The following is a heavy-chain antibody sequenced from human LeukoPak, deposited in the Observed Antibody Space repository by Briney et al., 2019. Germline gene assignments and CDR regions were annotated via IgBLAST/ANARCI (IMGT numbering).Heavy chain of an antibody. CDR2: IYSRGST. Sequence: SETLSLTCAVSGGAISSYHWSWIRQPAGKGLEWIGSIYSRGSTSYNPSLKSRVTMSVDTSKKQFSLKLSSVTAADTAVYYCASSLVPAAIPYYYYYYMDVWGKGTTVTVSS. D-gene: IGHD2-2*01. J-gene: IGHJ6*03. V-gene: IGHV4-4*07. CDR3: ASSLVPAAIPYYYYYYMDV. CDR1: GGAISSYH.